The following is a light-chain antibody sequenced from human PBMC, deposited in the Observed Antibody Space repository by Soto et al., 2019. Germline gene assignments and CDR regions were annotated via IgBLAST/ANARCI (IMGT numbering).Light chain of an antibody. V-gene: IGKV3-20*01. CDR2: GAS. CDR1: QPITSNY. Sequence: ALTQSPGTVSLSPVEIATLCCSASQPITSNYLAWYQQRSGQAPRLLISGASSRATGVTDRFSGSGSGTDFTLTINRLEPEDFAVYYCQQYGSSGRTFGQGTKVDI. CDR3: QQYGSSGRT. J-gene: IGKJ1*01.